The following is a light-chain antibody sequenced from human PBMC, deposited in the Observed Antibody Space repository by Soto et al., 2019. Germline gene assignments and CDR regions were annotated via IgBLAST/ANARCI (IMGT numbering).Light chain of an antibody. Sequence: QSVLTQPASVSGSHGQSITISCTETSSDVGGYNFVSWYQHHPGKAPKLIIYDVSNRPSGVSNRFSGSKSGNTASLTISGLQAEDEADYYCTSYTTTITYVFGTGTKVTVL. V-gene: IGLV2-14*03. J-gene: IGLJ1*01. CDR3: TSYTTTITYV. CDR2: DVS. CDR1: SSDVGGYNF.